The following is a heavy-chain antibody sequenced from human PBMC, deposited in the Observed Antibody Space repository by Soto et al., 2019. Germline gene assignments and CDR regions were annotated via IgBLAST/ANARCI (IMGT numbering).Heavy chain of an antibody. CDR2: IYYTGST. V-gene: IGHV4-31*03. CDR1: GASISSGNYY. Sequence: QVQLQESGPGLVKPSQTLSLTCSVSGASISSGNYYWSWIRQHPGKGLEWIGYIYYTGSTHYNPSLRSRITISEDMSKNHFSLRLSSVTAADTAVYYCARGREEAGGPFDYWGQGTLVTVSS. D-gene: IGHD3-10*01. CDR3: ARGREEAGGPFDY. J-gene: IGHJ4*02.